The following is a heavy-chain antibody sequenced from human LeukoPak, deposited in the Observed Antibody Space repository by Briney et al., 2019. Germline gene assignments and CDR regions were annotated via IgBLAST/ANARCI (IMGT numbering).Heavy chain of an antibody. J-gene: IGHJ4*02. CDR3: VKDTRRGYDSSGFYWDY. CDR2: ISSNGGST. CDR1: GFTFSSYA. V-gene: IGHV3-64D*06. Sequence: GGSLRLSCSASGFTFSSYAMHWVRQAPGKGLEYVSAISSNGGSTYYADSVKGRFTISRDNSKNTLYLQMSSLRAEDTAVYCCVKDTRRGYDSSGFYWDYWGQGTLVTVSS. D-gene: IGHD3-22*01.